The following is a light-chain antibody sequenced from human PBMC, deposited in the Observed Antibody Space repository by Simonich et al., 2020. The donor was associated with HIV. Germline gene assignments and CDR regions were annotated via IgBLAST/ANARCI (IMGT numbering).Light chain of an antibody. Sequence: DIQMTQSPSSLSASVGDRVTITCRASHSISTYLNWYQQKPGKAPNLLIYAASSLQSGVPLRFSGSGSGTDFTLTISSLQPEDFATDYCQQSYSSPQITFGQGTRLEIK. CDR1: HSISTY. V-gene: IGKV1-39*01. CDR2: AAS. CDR3: QQSYSSPQIT. J-gene: IGKJ5*01.